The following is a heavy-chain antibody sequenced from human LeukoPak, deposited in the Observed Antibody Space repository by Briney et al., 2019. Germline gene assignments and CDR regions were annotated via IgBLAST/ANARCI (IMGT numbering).Heavy chain of an antibody. CDR3: AIYYDSSGYETMNAFDI. Sequence: GGSLRLSCAASGFTFSSYSMNWVRQAPGKGLEWVSFISSSSTYIYYADSVKGRFTISRDNAKNSLYLQMNSLRAEDTAVYYCAIYYDSSGYETMNAFDIWGQGTMVTVSS. D-gene: IGHD3-22*01. V-gene: IGHV3-21*01. CDR2: ISSSSTYI. J-gene: IGHJ3*02. CDR1: GFTFSSYS.